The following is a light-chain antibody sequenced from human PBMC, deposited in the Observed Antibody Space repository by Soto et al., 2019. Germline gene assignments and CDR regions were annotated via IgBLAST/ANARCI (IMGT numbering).Light chain of an antibody. V-gene: IGKV3-11*01. Sequence: EVVLTQSPATLSLSPGERATLSCRASQSVSSQLAWYQQKPGQAPRLLIYDASNRATGIPARFSGSGSATDFTLTISSLEPQDFAVYYCQQRCDWTLTFGGGTKVDI. CDR1: QSVSSQ. CDR3: QQRCDWTLT. J-gene: IGKJ4*01. CDR2: DAS.